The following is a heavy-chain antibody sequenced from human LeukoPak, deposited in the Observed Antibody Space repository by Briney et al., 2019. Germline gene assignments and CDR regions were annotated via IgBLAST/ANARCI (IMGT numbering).Heavy chain of an antibody. Sequence: GWSLRLSCAASGFTFSSYWMSWVRQPPGKGLEWVANIKQDGSQKYYVDSVKGRFTISRDNSKNTLYLQMNSLRAEDTAVYYCARGGFTYSSGPDDYWGQGTLVTISS. CDR2: IKQDGSQK. CDR1: GFTFSSYW. J-gene: IGHJ4*02. D-gene: IGHD3-22*01. V-gene: IGHV3-7*01. CDR3: ARGGFTYSSGPDDY.